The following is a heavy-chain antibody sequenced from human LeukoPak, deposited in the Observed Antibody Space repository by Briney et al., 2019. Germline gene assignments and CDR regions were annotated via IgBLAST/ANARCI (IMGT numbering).Heavy chain of an antibody. CDR3: ARDLYRIVVVPHYFDY. Sequence: GGSLRLSCAASGFTFSSYAMHWVRQAPGKGLEWVAVISYDGSNKYYADSVKGRFTISRDNSKNTLYLQMNSLRAEDTAVYYCARDLYRIVVVPHYFDYWGQGTLVTVSS. CDR1: GFTFSSYA. V-gene: IGHV3-30*04. CDR2: ISYDGSNK. J-gene: IGHJ4*02. D-gene: IGHD3-22*01.